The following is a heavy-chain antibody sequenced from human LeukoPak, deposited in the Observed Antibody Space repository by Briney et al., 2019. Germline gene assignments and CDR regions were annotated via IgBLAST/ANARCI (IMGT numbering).Heavy chain of an antibody. Sequence: GGSLRLSCTASGFIFSSYAMSWVRQAPGKGLEWVSALSGSGTGTHYADSVKGRFTISRDNSKNTVYLQMNSLRAEDTAVYYCAKGLYHYYGSGSYTLDYWGQGTLVTVSS. CDR3: AKGLYHYYGSGSYTLDY. CDR1: GFIFSSYA. V-gene: IGHV3-23*01. J-gene: IGHJ4*02. D-gene: IGHD3-10*01. CDR2: LSGSGTGT.